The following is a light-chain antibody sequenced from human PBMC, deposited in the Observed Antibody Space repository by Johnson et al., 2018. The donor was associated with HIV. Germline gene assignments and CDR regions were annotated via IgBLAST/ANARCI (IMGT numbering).Light chain of an antibody. V-gene: IGLV1-51*01. J-gene: IGLJ1*01. CDR3: GTWVSSLSGFV. Sequence: QSVLTQPPSVSAAPRQKVTISCSGSSSNIGNNYVSWYQHLPGTAPKLLIYDNNKRPSGIPDRFSGSKSGTSATLGITGLQTGDEADYYCGTWVSSLSGFVFGTWAKVTVL. CDR1: SSNIGNNY. CDR2: DNN.